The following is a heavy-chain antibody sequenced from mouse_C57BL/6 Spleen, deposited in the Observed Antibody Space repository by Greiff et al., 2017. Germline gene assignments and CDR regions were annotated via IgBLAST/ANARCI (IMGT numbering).Heavy chain of an antibody. V-gene: IGHV1-53*01. J-gene: IGHJ4*01. CDR3: AREGYGYDCAMDG. D-gene: IGHD2-2*01. CDR1: GYTFTSYW. Sequence: QVQLQQPGTELVKPGASVKLSCKASGYTFTSYWMPWVKQRPGQGLEWIGNINPSNGGTNYNEKFKSKATVTVDKSSTTTYMQLSSMTSEDSAVYYCAREGYGYDCAMDGWGKGTTVTVSS. CDR2: INPSNGGT.